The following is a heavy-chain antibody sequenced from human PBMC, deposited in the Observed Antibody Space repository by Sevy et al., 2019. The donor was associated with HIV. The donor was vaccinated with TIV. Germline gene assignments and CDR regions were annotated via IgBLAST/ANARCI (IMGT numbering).Heavy chain of an antibody. V-gene: IGHV3-33*01. Sequence: GGSLRLSCAASGFTFSSYAMHWVRQAPGKGLEWVAIIWSDGAYEYYADSVKGRFTISRDNSKNTLYLQMNSLRAEDTSVYYCARGGYYYDNAAYYALDSWGQGTLVTVSS. D-gene: IGHD3-22*01. CDR2: IWSDGAYE. CDR3: ARGGYYYDNAAYYALDS. J-gene: IGHJ4*02. CDR1: GFTFSSYA.